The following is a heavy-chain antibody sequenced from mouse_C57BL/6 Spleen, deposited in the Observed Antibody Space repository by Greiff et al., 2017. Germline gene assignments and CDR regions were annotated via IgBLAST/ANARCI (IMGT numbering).Heavy chain of an antibody. D-gene: IGHD3-2*02. CDR1: GYSFTSYY. V-gene: IGHV1-66*01. CDR3: ASSSGLAWFAY. CDR2: IYPGSGNT. J-gene: IGHJ3*01. Sequence: VQLQQSGPELVKPGASVKISCKASGYSFTSYYIHWVKQRPGQGLEWIGWIYPGSGNTKYNEKFKGKATLTADTSSSTAYMQLSSLTSEDSAVYYCASSSGLAWFAYWGQGTLVTVSA.